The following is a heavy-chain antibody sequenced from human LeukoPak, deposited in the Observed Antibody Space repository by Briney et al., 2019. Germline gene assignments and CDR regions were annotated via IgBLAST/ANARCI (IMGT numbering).Heavy chain of an antibody. Sequence: SETLSLTCTVSGGSISSYYWSWIRQPPGKGLEWIGYIYYSGSTNYNPSLKSRVTISVDTSKNRFSLKLSSVTAADTAVYYCARALTGDHPFDYWGQGTLVSVSS. V-gene: IGHV4-59*01. J-gene: IGHJ4*02. CDR2: IYYSGST. CDR1: GGSISSYY. CDR3: ARALTGDHPFDY. D-gene: IGHD4-17*01.